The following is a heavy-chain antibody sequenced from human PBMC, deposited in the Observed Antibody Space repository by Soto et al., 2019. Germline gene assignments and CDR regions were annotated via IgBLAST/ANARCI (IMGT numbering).Heavy chain of an antibody. J-gene: IGHJ6*02. V-gene: IGHV1-58*01. Sequence: ASVKVSCKASGFTFTSSAVQWVRQARGQRLERIGWIVVGSGNTNYAQKFQERVTITRDMSTSTAYMELSSLRSEDTAVYYCAASPREDYYYYGMDVWGQGTTVTVSS. CDR3: AASPREDYYYYGMDV. CDR1: GFTFTSSA. CDR2: IVVGSGNT.